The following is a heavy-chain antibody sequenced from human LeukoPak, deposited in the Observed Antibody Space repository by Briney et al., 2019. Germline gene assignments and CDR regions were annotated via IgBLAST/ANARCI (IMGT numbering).Heavy chain of an antibody. CDR3: ANEIRPNDY. CDR1: GFTFNNYV. D-gene: IGHD4-17*01. V-gene: IGHV3-23*01. J-gene: IGHJ4*02. Sequence: PGGSLRLSCAASGFTFNNYVMSWVRQAPGKGLEWVSSISISGGTAYYADSVKGRFTISRENSKSTLYLQMNSLRADDTAVYYCANEIRPNDYWGQGTLVTVSS. CDR2: ISISGGTA.